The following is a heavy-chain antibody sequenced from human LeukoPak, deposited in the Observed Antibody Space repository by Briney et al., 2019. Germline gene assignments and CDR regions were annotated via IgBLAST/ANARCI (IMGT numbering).Heavy chain of an antibody. CDR3: AKHIYGVVSIQQ. Sequence: GGSLRLSCAASGFSFRDAWMTWVRQAPGKGLEWVGRIRSKTDGGTTDYAVSVQGRFTISRDDSKNTLYLQMSSLKTEDTAVYYCAKHIYGVVSIQQWGQGTLVTVSS. CDR2: IRSKTDGGTT. CDR1: GFSFRDAW. D-gene: IGHD3-3*01. V-gene: IGHV3-15*01. J-gene: IGHJ1*01.